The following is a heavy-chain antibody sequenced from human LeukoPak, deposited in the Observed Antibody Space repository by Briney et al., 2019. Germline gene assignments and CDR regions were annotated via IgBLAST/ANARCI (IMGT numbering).Heavy chain of an antibody. J-gene: IGHJ4*02. CDR1: GFTFSGST. Sequence: PGGSLRLSCAASGFTFSGSTMHWVRQASGKGLEWVGRIRSKADSYATAYAASVKGRFTISRDDSKNTTYLQMNSLKAEDTAVYYCVKESPYGTPRLYYFDSWGQGTLVTVSS. D-gene: IGHD1-26*01. CDR2: IRSKADSYAT. V-gene: IGHV3-73*01. CDR3: VKESPYGTPRLYYFDS.